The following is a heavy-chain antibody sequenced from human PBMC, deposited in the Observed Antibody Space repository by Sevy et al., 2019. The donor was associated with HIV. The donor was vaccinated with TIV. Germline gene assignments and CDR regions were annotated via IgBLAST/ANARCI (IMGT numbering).Heavy chain of an antibody. V-gene: IGHV3-48*02. Sequence: GGSLRLSCAASGFSFGGYNMNWVRQAPGKGLEWVSYLSSSTSAIHYADSVKGRFTISRDNAKNSLFLQMNSLRDEDTAVYYCARDSSWNYDSYFYGTDVWGQGTTVTVSS. CDR1: GFSFGGYN. CDR2: LSSSTSAI. J-gene: IGHJ6*02. D-gene: IGHD1-7*01. CDR3: ARDSSWNYDSYFYGTDV.